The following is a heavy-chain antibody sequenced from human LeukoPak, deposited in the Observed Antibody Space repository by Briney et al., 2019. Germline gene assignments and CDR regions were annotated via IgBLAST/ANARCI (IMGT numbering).Heavy chain of an antibody. CDR2: IYYSGST. V-gene: IGHV4-31*03. Sequence: SETLSLTCTVSGGSISSGGYYWSWIRQHPGKGLEWIGYIYYSGSTYYNPSLKSRVTISVDTSKNQFSLKLSSVTAADTAVYYCARGPGWLVDYWGQGTLVTVSS. CDR3: ARGPGWLVDY. D-gene: IGHD6-6*01. J-gene: IGHJ4*02. CDR1: GGSISSGGYY.